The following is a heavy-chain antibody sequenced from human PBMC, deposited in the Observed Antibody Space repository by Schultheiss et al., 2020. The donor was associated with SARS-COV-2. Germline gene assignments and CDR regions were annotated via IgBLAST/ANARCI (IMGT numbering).Heavy chain of an antibody. J-gene: IGHJ4*02. D-gene: IGHD3-3*01. V-gene: IGHV3-48*04. CDR2: ISSGSATR. Sequence: GGSLRLSCVVSGFTFSSYGMNWVRQAPGKGLEWVSYISSGSATRYYADSVKGRFTISRDNAKNSLDLQMNSLRAEDTAVYYCARDRLRLMDWDYWGRGVLVTVSS. CDR1: GFTFSSYG. CDR3: ARDRLRLMDWDY.